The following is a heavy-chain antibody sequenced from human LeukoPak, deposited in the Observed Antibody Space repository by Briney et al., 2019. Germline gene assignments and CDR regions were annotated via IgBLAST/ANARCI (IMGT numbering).Heavy chain of an antibody. D-gene: IGHD3-22*01. CDR3: AKSGYNYASNAYPFIDY. J-gene: IGHJ4*02. Sequence: PGGSLRLSCAASGFTFSSYWMHWVRQAPGKGLVWVSRINSDGSSTSYADSVKGRFTISRDNSKNTLYLEMSSLRAEDTAVYYCAKSGYNYASNAYPFIDYWGQGTLVTVSS. CDR1: GFTFSSYW. CDR2: INSDGSST. V-gene: IGHV3-74*01.